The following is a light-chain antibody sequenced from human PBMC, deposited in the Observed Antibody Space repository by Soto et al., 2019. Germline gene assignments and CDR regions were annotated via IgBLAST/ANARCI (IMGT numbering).Light chain of an antibody. Sequence: QSALTQPASVSGSPGQSITISCTGPSSDVGGYNYVSWYQQHPGKAPKLMIYDVSNRPSGVSNRFSGSKSGNTASLPISGLQAEDEADYYCSSYTSSSTVVFGGGTKLTVL. CDR2: DVS. J-gene: IGLJ2*01. CDR3: SSYTSSSTVV. V-gene: IGLV2-14*01. CDR1: SSDVGGYNY.